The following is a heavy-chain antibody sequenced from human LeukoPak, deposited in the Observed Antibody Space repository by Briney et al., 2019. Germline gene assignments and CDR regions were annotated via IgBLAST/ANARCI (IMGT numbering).Heavy chain of an antibody. D-gene: IGHD2-15*01. Sequence: GGSLRLSCAASGFSLSAYWMTWVRQAPGKGLEWVANISRDGSQRNHVDSVKGRFTISRDNAKNSLYLQMDSLTAEDTAVYYCARDSTYSSGSRFYDRFDYWGQGTLVTVSS. V-gene: IGHV3-7*03. CDR1: GFSLSAYW. J-gene: IGHJ4*02. CDR2: ISRDGSQR. CDR3: ARDSTYSSGSRFYDRFDY.